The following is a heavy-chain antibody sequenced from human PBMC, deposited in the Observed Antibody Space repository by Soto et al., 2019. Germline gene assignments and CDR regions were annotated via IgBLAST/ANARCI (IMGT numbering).Heavy chain of an antibody. CDR3: ARGFLTDY. J-gene: IGHJ4*02. CDR2: INQDGSEK. CDR1: GFTFSSSW. V-gene: IGHV3-7*01. Sequence: LRLSCAASGFTFSSSWMAWVRQAPGKGLEWVANINQDGSEKYYVDSVKGRFTISRDNAKNSLSLQMNSLRVEDTAVYYCARGFLTDYWGQGTLVTVSS.